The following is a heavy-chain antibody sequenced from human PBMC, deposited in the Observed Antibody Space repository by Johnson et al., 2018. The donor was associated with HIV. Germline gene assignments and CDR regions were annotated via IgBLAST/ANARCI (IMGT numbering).Heavy chain of an antibody. Sequence: EVQLVESGGGLIQPGGSLRLSCAASGFTVSSNYMSWVRQAPGKGLEWVSVIYSGGSTYYADSVKGRFTISRDNSKNTLSLQINSLRAEDTAVYYCVQGVPNPAGAFDVWGQGTGVTVSS. CDR1: GFTVSSNY. V-gene: IGHV3-66*03. J-gene: IGHJ3*01. D-gene: IGHD6-19*01. CDR3: VQGVPNPAGAFDV. CDR2: IYSGGST.